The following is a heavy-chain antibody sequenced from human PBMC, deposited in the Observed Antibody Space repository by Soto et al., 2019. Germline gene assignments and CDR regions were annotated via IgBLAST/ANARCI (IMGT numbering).Heavy chain of an antibody. CDR3: ERFIGLVDRDSTFDY. CDR2: ISSSSSTI. J-gene: IGHJ4*02. Sequence: GGSLRLSCAASGFTFSSYSMNWVRQAPGKGLEWVSYISSSSSTIYYADSVKGRFTISRDNAKNSLYLKMNSLRDEDKAVYYCERFIGLVDRDSTFDYWCQAILVTVS. D-gene: IGHD2-8*02. CDR1: GFTFSSYS. V-gene: IGHV3-48*02.